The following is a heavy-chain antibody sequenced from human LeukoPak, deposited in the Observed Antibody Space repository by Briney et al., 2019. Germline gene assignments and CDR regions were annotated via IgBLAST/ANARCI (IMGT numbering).Heavy chain of an antibody. Sequence: ASVKVSCKASGYTFIGHYLHWVRQAPGQGLEWMGWINPNSGGTNYAQKFQGRVTMTRDTSVNTAYMELSSLRSDDTAVYYCARGLSEQLRNWFDPWGQGTLVTVSS. V-gene: IGHV1-2*02. D-gene: IGHD6-13*01. CDR1: GYTFIGHY. J-gene: IGHJ5*02. CDR3: ARGLSEQLRNWFDP. CDR2: INPNSGGT.